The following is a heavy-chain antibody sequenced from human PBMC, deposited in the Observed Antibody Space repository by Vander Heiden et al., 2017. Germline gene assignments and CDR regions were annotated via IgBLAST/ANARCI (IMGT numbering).Heavy chain of an antibody. J-gene: IGHJ6*02. D-gene: IGHD1-26*01. V-gene: IGHV3-23*01. CDR2: ISGSGGST. CDR3: AKHRGYYYYYGMDV. Sequence: EVQLLESGGGLVQPGGSLRLSCAASGFTFSSYAMGWVRQAPGKGLEWVSAISGSGGSTYYADSVKGRFTISRDNSKNTLYLQMNSLRAEDTAVYYCAKHRGYYYYYGMDVWGQGTTVTVSS. CDR1: GFTFSSYA.